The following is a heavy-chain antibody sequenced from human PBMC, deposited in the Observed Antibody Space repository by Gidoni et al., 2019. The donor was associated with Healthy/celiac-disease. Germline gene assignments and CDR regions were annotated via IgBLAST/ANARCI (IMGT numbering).Heavy chain of an antibody. D-gene: IGHD3-10*01. CDR1: GGSFSGYY. J-gene: IGHJ6*03. CDR2: INHSGST. Sequence: QVQLQQWGAGLLKPSETLSLTCAVYGGSFSGYYWSWIRQPPGKGLEWIGEINHSGSTNYNPSLKSRVTISVDMSKNQFSLKLSSVTAADTAVYYCARGRRITMVRGAIYYYYMDVWGKGTTVTVSS. V-gene: IGHV4-34*01. CDR3: ARGRRITMVRGAIYYYYMDV.